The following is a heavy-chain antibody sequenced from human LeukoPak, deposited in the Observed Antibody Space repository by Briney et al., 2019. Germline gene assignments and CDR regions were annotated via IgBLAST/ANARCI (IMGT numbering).Heavy chain of an antibody. CDR1: GFTFDTYA. D-gene: IGHD4-23*01. Sequence: GGSLRLSCAVSGFTFDTYAMSWVRQAPGKGLEWVSSISANGANTYYADPVKGRFTISRDNSRSTLHLQLNSLGAEDTAVYYCWDFRGGYWGQGTLVTVSS. CDR2: ISANGANT. V-gene: IGHV3-23*01. J-gene: IGHJ4*02. CDR3: WDFRGGY.